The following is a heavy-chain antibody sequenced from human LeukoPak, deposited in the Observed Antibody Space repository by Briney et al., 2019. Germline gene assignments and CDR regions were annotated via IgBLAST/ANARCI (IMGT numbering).Heavy chain of an antibody. CDR2: IKQDGSEK. CDR3: ARDGRYSKYPVGFDY. D-gene: IGHD6-13*01. Sequence: GGSLRLSCAASGFSFNTYGMHWVRQAPGKGLEWVANIKQDGSEKYYVDSVKGRFTISRDNAKNSLYLQMNSLRAEDTAVYYCARDGRYSKYPVGFDYWGQGTLVTVSS. CDR1: GFSFNTYG. V-gene: IGHV3-7*01. J-gene: IGHJ4*02.